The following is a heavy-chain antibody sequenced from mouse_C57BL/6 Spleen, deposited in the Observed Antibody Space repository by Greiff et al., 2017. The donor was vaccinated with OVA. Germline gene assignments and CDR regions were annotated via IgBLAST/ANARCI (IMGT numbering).Heavy chain of an antibody. V-gene: IGHV1-61*01. Sequence: QVQLQQPGAELVRPGSSVKLSCKASGYTFTSYWMDWVKQRPGQGLEWIGNIYPSDSETHYNQKFKDKATLTVDKSSSTAYMQLSSLTSEDSAVYYCAREDYGSSDYWGQGTTLTVSS. CDR3: AREDYGSSDY. CDR2: IYPSDSET. J-gene: IGHJ2*01. D-gene: IGHD1-1*01. CDR1: GYTFTSYW.